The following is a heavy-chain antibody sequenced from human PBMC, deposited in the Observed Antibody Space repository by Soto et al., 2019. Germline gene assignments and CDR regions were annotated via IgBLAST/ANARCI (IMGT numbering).Heavy chain of an antibody. CDR1: GGSISSYY. J-gene: IGHJ6*03. CDR2: IYYSGST. D-gene: IGHD5-12*01. V-gene: IGHV4-59*01. CDR3: ARGWRYSGPSMLYYYYMDV. Sequence: SETLSLTCTVSGGSISSYYWSWIRQPPGKGLEWIGYIYYSGSTNYNPSLKSRVTISVDTSKNQFSLKLSSVTAADTAVYYCARGWRYSGPSMLYYYYMDVWGKGTTVTVSS.